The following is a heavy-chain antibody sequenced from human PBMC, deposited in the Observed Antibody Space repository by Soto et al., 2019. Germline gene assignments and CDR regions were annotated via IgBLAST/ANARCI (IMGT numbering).Heavy chain of an antibody. V-gene: IGHV3-30*09. D-gene: IGHD6-13*01. J-gene: IGHJ4*02. Sequence: QVQLVESGGGVVQPGRSLRLSCAASGFIFSDYAMHWVRQAPGKGLEWVAVISYGGDNKYYADSVRGRFAISRDNLKNTLDLQMNSLNTEDTAVYHCAKARHSTSWYGLEADFWVQGTLVTVSS. CDR2: ISYGGDNK. CDR1: GFIFSDYA. CDR3: AKARHSTSWYGLEADF.